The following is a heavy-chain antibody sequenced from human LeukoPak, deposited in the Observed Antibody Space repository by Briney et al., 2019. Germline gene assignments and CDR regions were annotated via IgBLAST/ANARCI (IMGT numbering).Heavy chain of an antibody. CDR1: GYSISSGYY. V-gene: IGHV4-38-2*01. CDR2: IYHSGST. Sequence: KPSETLPLTCAVSGYSISSGYYWGWIRQPPGKGLEWIGSIYHSGSTYYNPSLKSRVTISVDTSKNQFSLKLSSVTAADTAVYYCARAIHHGDYGYYYYYMDAWGKGTTVTVSS. D-gene: IGHD4-17*01. J-gene: IGHJ6*03. CDR3: ARAIHHGDYGYYYYYMDA.